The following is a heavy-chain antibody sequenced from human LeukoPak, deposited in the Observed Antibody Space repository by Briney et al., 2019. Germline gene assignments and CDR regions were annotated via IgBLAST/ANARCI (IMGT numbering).Heavy chain of an antibody. J-gene: IGHJ6*03. CDR3: ARDKRAGANMSYYYMDV. V-gene: IGHV3-53*01. Sequence: PGGSLRLSCAASGFTVSTNYISWVRQAPGKGLEGVSIIYSGGTTYYADSVKGRFTISRDNSKNTLYLQMNNLRAEDTAVYYCARDKRAGANMSYYYMDVWGKGTTVTVSS. CDR2: IYSGGTT. D-gene: IGHD1-26*01. CDR1: GFTVSTNY.